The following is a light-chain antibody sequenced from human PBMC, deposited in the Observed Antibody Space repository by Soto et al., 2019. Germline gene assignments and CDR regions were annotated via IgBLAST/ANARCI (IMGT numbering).Light chain of an antibody. CDR2: EVN. CDR3: SSYTRSNTYV. CDR1: TSDVGGNNY. Sequence: QSALTQPASVSGSPGQSITISCTGTTSDVGGNNYVYWYQHHPGKAPQGLIYEVNKRPSGVSNRFSGSKSASTASLTISGLQAEDEADYYCSSYTRSNTYVFGTGTKVTVL. J-gene: IGLJ1*01. V-gene: IGLV2-14*01.